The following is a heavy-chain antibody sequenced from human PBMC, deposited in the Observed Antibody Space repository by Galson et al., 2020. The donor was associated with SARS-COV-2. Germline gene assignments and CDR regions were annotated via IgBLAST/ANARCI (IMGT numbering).Heavy chain of an antibody. D-gene: IGHD6-13*01. J-gene: IGHJ4*02. Sequence: SETLSLTCTVSSDSIRGNSWNWIRQPPGKGLEWIGYISYSGRTNYNPSLKSRVTISVDTSKNQFSLRLNSVTAADTAVYYCARAAPGRYSSSCFDSWGQGTLVTVSA. V-gene: IGHV4-59*01. CDR3: ARAAPGRYSSSCFDS. CDR1: SDSIRGNS. CDR2: ISYSGRT.